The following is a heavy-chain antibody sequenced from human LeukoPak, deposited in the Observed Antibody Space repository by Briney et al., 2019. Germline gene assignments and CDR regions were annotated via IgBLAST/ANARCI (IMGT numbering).Heavy chain of an antibody. Sequence: GGSLRLSCAASRFTFSSYGMHWVRQAPGKGLEWVTVISYDGNNKYYADSVKGRFTISRDNSKNTLYLQMNSLRAEDTAVYYCASLAGSGSYWGREDVSDIWGQGTMVIVSS. CDR3: ASLAGSGSYWGREDVSDI. CDR2: ISYDGNNK. V-gene: IGHV3-30*03. CDR1: RFTFSSYG. J-gene: IGHJ3*02. D-gene: IGHD3-10*01.